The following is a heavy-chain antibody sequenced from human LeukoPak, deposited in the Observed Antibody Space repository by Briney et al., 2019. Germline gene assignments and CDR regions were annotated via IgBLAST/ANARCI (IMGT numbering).Heavy chain of an antibody. CDR2: IYHSGST. V-gene: IGHV4-30-2*01. J-gene: IGHJ4*02. D-gene: IGHD4-23*01. CDR3: ASATTVVTAGPYYFDY. Sequence: SETLSLTCAVSGGSISSGGYSWSWIRQPPGKGLEWIGYIYHSGSTYYNPSLKSRVTISVDRSKNQFSLMLSSVTAADTAVYYCASATTVVTAGPYYFDYWGQGTLVTVSS. CDR1: GGSISSGGYS.